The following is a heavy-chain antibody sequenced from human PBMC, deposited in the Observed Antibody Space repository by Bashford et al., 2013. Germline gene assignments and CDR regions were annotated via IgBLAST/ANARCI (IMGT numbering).Heavy chain of an antibody. CDR2: ISGSGGST. Sequence: VRQAPGKGLEWVSAISGSGGSTYYADSVKGRFTISRDNSKNTLYLQMNSLRAEDTAVYYCAKDRGGYCSSTSCYYYYYYGMDVWGQGTTVTVSS. V-gene: IGHV3-23*01. CDR3: AKDRGGYCSSTSCYYYYYYGMDV. J-gene: IGHJ6*02. D-gene: IGHD2-2*01.